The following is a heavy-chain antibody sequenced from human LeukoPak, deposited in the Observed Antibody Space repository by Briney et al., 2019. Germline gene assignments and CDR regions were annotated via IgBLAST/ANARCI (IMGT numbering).Heavy chain of an antibody. CDR2: IKQDGSEK. CDR3: ARGDDFWSGYYDY. D-gene: IGHD3-3*01. J-gene: IGHJ4*02. V-gene: IGHV3-7*01. CDR1: GFTFSSYW. Sequence: AGSLRLSCAAYGFTFSSYWMSWVRQPPGKGLECVANIKQDGSEKYFVDSLKGRFTISRDNAKKSLYLQMNSLRAEDTAVYYCARGDDFWSGYYDYWGQGALVTVSS.